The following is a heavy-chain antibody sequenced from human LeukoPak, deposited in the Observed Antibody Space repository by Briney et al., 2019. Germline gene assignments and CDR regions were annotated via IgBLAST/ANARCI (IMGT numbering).Heavy chain of an antibody. CDR1: GGSISSYY. J-gene: IGHJ4*02. CDR3: ARHPELYFFDY. D-gene: IGHD1-26*01. V-gene: IGHV4-59*08. CDR2: IYYSGST. Sequence: PSETLSLTCTVSGGSISSYYWSWIRLPPGKGPEWIGTIYYSGSTNYNPSLKSRVTISADTSKNQVSLTLSSVTAADTAVYYCARHPELYFFDYWGQGTLVTVSS.